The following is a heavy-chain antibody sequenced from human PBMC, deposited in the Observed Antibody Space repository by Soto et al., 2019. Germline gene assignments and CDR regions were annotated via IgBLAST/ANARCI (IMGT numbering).Heavy chain of an antibody. CDR3: SRGELLWFGDVLR. CDR1: GYTFTSYE. J-gene: IGHJ4*02. D-gene: IGHD3-10*01. V-gene: IGHV1-8*01. CDR2: MNPNSGDT. Sequence: QVQLVQSGAEVKKPGASVKVSCKASGYTFTSYEINWVRQATGQGLEWMGWMNPNSGDTGYAQKFPGRVTMTRNTSISTADMELSSLGSEHTGVYYCSRGELLWFGDVLRWGQGALVPVSS.